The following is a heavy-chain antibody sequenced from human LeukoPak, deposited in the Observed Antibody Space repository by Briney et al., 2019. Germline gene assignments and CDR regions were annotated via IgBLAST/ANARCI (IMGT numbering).Heavy chain of an antibody. CDR3: ARLPTGVAGTVDC. CDR2: IHPRSGET. V-gene: IGHV1-2*02. J-gene: IGHJ4*02. Sequence: ASVKVSCKASGYTFTDYYMHWVRQVPGQGLECMGWIHPRSGETNYAQKFQGRLTMTRDTSISTAYMELSSLKSDDTALYYCARLPTGVAGTVDCWGQGTLVTVPS. D-gene: IGHD6-19*01. CDR1: GYTFTDYY.